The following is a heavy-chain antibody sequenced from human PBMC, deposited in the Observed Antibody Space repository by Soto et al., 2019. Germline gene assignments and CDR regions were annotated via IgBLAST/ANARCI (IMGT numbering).Heavy chain of an antibody. J-gene: IGHJ6*02. Sequence: QVQLVESGGGVVQPGRSLRLSCAASGFTFSSYAMHGVRQAPCKGLAWVAVISYDGSNKYYADSVKGRFTISRDNSKNTLYLQMNSLRAEDTAVYYCARDPNYYGSGSYLRYYYGMDVWGQGTTVTVSS. CDR1: GFTFSSYA. D-gene: IGHD3-10*01. CDR3: ARDPNYYGSGSYLRYYYGMDV. V-gene: IGHV3-30-3*01. CDR2: ISYDGSNK.